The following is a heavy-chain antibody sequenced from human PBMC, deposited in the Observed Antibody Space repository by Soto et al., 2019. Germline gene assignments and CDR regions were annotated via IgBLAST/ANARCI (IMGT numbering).Heavy chain of an antibody. V-gene: IGHV3-23*01. J-gene: IGHJ4*02. CDR2: ISGSGGST. Sequence: EVQLLESGGGLVQPGGSLRLSCAASGFTFSSYAMSWVRRAPGKGLEWVSAISGSGGSTYYADSVKGRFTISRDNSKNTLYLQMNSLRAEDTAVYYCAAATVTTKAGYYWGQGTLVTVSS. D-gene: IGHD4-17*01. CDR3: AAATVTTKAGYY. CDR1: GFTFSSYA.